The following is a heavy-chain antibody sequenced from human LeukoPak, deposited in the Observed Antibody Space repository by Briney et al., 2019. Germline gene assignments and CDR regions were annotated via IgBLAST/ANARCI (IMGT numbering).Heavy chain of an antibody. CDR1: GFTVSNDY. J-gene: IGHJ5*02. Sequence: GGSLRLSCAASGFTVSNDYMAWVRQAPGRGLEWVSLIYGDGTTFYTDSVKGRFTISRDNFKNTLYPQMSSLRPEDTALYYCARDRAGAQSWVALDPWGQGTLVTVFS. CDR3: ARDRAGAQSWVALDP. CDR2: IYGDGTT. D-gene: IGHD3-10*01. V-gene: IGHV3-66*02.